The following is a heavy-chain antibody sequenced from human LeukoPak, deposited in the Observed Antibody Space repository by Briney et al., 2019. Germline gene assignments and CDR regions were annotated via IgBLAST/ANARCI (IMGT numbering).Heavy chain of an antibody. V-gene: IGHV3-53*01. CDR2: IYTAGNT. Sequence: GGSLRLSCAASGFTVSSNYMSWVRQAPGKGLEWVSVIYTAGNTYHADSVKGRFTISRDNSKSTLYLQMNNLRAEDTAMFYCARGPTLWFGELVYAFDIWGQGTMVTVSS. CDR1: GFTVSSNY. J-gene: IGHJ3*02. D-gene: IGHD3-10*01. CDR3: ARGPTLWFGELVYAFDI.